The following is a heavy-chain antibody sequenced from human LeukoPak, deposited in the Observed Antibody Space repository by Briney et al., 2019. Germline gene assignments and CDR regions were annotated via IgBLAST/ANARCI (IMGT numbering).Heavy chain of an antibody. CDR2: ISGDGSMA. CDR1: GFSLRSYW. J-gene: IGHJ4*02. V-gene: IGHV3-74*01. Sequence: GGSLRLSCAVSGFSLRSYWMHWVRQAPGKGLVWVSRISGDGSMANYADSVKGRFTISRDNAKNTVYLQMNSLRAEDTAVYYCARYSSSSGGASHYFDYWGQGTLVTVSS. CDR3: ARYSSSSGGASHYFDY. D-gene: IGHD6-6*01.